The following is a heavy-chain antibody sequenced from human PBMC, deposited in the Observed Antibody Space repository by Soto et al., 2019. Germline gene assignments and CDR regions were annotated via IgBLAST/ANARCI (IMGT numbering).Heavy chain of an antibody. Sequence: QVQLQESGPGLVKPSETLSLTCTVSGGSIGSHYWSWIRQPPGEGLEWIGRASYSGSPNYHPSLKHRATISIDPSKNQFSLKLTSVTAADPAVYYGAGQWGGDYWGQGTLVTVSS. CDR2: ASYSGSP. D-gene: IGHD3-16*01. CDR3: AGQWGGDY. J-gene: IGHJ4*02. CDR1: GGSIGSHY. V-gene: IGHV4-59*08.